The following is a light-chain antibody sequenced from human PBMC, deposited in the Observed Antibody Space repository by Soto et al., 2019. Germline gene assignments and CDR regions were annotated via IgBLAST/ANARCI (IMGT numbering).Light chain of an antibody. Sequence: DIQMTQSPSTLSASVGDRVTITCRASQSISSWLAWYQQKPGKAPKGLIYKASTLESGAPSRFSGSGSGTEFTLTIGSLQPDDFATYYCQQYYSYPWTFGQGTKVETK. CDR2: KAS. V-gene: IGKV1-5*03. CDR1: QSISSW. J-gene: IGKJ1*01. CDR3: QQYYSYPWT.